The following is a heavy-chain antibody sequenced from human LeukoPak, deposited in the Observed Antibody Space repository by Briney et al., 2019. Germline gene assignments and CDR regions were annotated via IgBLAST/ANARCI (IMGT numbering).Heavy chain of an antibody. Sequence: GGSLRLSCAASGFTFSSYSMNWVRQAPGKGLEWVSYISSSSSTIYYADSVKGRFTISRDNSKNTLYLQMNSLRAEDTAVYYCAKATTVTRRYYFDYWGQGTLVTVSS. CDR3: AKATTVTRRYYFDY. CDR1: GFTFSSYS. CDR2: ISSSSSTI. V-gene: IGHV3-48*01. J-gene: IGHJ4*02. D-gene: IGHD4-17*01.